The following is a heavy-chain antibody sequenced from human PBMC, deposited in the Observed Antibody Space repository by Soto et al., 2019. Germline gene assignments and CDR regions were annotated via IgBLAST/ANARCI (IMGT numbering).Heavy chain of an antibody. D-gene: IGHD1-26*01. CDR1: GYTFTSYG. V-gene: IGHV1-18*01. CDR3: ARDLGGQIVDY. J-gene: IGHJ4*02. Sequence: GASVKVSCKASGYTFTSYGFSWVRQAPGQGLEWMGWISAYDGSTNYAQKFQGRVTMTTDTSTSTAYMELRSLRSDDTAVYYCARDLGGQIVDYWGQGTLVTVSS. CDR2: ISAYDGST.